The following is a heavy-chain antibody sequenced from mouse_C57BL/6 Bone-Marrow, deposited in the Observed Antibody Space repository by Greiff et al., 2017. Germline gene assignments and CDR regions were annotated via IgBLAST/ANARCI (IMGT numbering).Heavy chain of an antibody. V-gene: IGHV1-19*01. CDR3: ARRGGNHWYCDV. CDR1: GYTFTDYY. D-gene: IGHD2-1*01. CDR2: INPYNGGT. J-gene: IGHJ1*03. Sequence: VQLQQSGPVLVKPGASVKMSCKASGYTFTDYYMNWVKQSHGKSLEWIGVINPYNGGTSYNQKFKGKATLTVDKSSSTAYMELNSLTSEDSAVYYCARRGGNHWYCDVWGTGTTVTVSS.